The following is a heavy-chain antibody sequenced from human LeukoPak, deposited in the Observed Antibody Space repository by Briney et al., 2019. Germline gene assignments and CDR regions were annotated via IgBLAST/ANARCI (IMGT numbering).Heavy chain of an antibody. CDR1: GFIFSSYG. CDR3: AKDLVVVTARDHPYYGMDV. J-gene: IGHJ6*02. Sequence: GGSLRLSCAASGFIFSSYGMHWVRQAPGKGLEWVAVISYDGSNKYYADSVKGRFTISRDNSKNTLYLQMNSLRAEDTAVYYCAKDLVVVTARDHPYYGMDVWGQGTTVTVSS. CDR2: ISYDGSNK. V-gene: IGHV3-30*18. D-gene: IGHD2-21*02.